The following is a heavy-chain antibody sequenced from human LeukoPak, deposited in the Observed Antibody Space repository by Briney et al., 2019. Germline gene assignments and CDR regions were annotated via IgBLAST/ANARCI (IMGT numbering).Heavy chain of an antibody. Sequence: SETLSLTCAVSGDSIRSSNWWIWVRQPPGAGLEFIGEIYHSGSTNYNPSLKSRVTISVDKSKNQFSLKLSSVTAADTAVYYCARDPYGDYYFDYWGQGTLVTVSS. D-gene: IGHD4-17*01. J-gene: IGHJ4*02. CDR1: GDSIRSSNW. CDR3: ARDPYGDYYFDY. CDR2: IYHSGST. V-gene: IGHV4-4*02.